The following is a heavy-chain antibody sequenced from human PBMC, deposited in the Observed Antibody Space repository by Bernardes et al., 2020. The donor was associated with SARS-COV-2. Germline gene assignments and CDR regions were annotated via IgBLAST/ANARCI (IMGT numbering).Heavy chain of an antibody. J-gene: IGHJ4*02. V-gene: IGHV4-59*01. D-gene: IGHD3-3*01. CDR2: IYYSGST. Sequence: SEPLSLTCTVSGGSISSYYWSWIRQPPGKGLEWIGYIYYSGSTNYNPSLKSRVTISVDTSKNQFSLKLSSVTAADTAVYYCARVYYDFWSGYSSLYFDYWGQGTLVTVSS. CDR1: GGSISSYY. CDR3: ARVYYDFWSGYSSLYFDY.